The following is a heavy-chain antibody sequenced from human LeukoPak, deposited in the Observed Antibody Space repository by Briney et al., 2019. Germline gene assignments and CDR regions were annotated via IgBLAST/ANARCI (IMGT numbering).Heavy chain of an antibody. Sequence: GGSLRLSCAASGITFSNYAMTWVRQAPGKGLQWVSIIGGSGKTYDADSVRGRFTISRDNSKNTLFLQMSSLRVEDTAIYYCAKTLQPPTGGGDWSAFDIWGQGTTVTVSS. D-gene: IGHD2-21*02. J-gene: IGHJ3*02. CDR2: IGGSGKT. V-gene: IGHV3-23*01. CDR3: AKTLQPPTGGGDWSAFDI. CDR1: GITFSNYA.